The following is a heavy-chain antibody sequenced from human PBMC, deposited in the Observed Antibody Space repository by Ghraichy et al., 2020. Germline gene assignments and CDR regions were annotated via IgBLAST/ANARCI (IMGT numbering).Heavy chain of an antibody. Sequence: GGSLRLSCAASGFTFSTYAMNWVRQAPGKGLEWVSGISGSEWVSNIGGSGDDTYYAESVRGRFTISRDNSKNALYLQMNSLGAKDTAVYYCAKQVVARYGFLEAMDVWGQGTTVTVSS. V-gene: IGHV3-23*01. CDR1: GFTFSTYA. J-gene: IGHJ6*02. CDR2: IGGSGDDT. D-gene: IGHD3-3*01. CDR3: AKQVVARYGFLEAMDV.